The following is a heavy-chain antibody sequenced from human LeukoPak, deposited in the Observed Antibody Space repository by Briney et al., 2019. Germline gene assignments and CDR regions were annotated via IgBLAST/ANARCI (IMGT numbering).Heavy chain of an antibody. CDR1: GFTFSDYY. V-gene: IGHV3-23*01. CDR2: ISGSGGST. D-gene: IGHD5-18*01. J-gene: IGHJ6*02. Sequence: GGSLRLSCAASGFTFSDYYMSWIRQAPGKGLEWVSAISGSGGSTYYADSVKGRFTISRDNSKNTLYLQMNSLRAEDTAVYYCARNLGYSYGYYYYYGMDVWGQGTTVTVSS. CDR3: ARNLGYSYGYYYYYGMDV.